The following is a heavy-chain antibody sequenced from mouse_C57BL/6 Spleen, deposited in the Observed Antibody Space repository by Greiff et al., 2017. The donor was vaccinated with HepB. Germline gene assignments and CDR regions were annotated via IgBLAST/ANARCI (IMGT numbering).Heavy chain of an antibody. V-gene: IGHV1-55*01. J-gene: IGHJ2*01. Sequence: QVQLQQPGAELVKPGASVKMSCKASGYTFTSYWITWVKQRPGQGLEWIGDIYPGSGSTNYNEKFKSKATLTVDTSSSTAYMQLSSLTSEDSAVYYCARGGVTTVVANNFDYWGQGTTLTVSS. CDR3: ARGGVTTVVANNFDY. CDR2: IYPGSGST. CDR1: GYTFTSYW. D-gene: IGHD1-1*01.